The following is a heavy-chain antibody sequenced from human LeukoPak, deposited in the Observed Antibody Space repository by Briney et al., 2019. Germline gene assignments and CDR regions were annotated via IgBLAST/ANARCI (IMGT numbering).Heavy chain of an antibody. Sequence: GGSLRLSCAASGFTVSSNYMSWVRQAPGKGLEWVSVIYSGGSTYYADSVKGRFTISRDNSKNTLYLQMNSLGAEDTAVYYCARERGVGATTWFDYWGQGTLATVSS. V-gene: IGHV3-53*01. CDR2: IYSGGST. J-gene: IGHJ4*02. D-gene: IGHD1-26*01. CDR3: ARERGVGATTWFDY. CDR1: GFTVSSNY.